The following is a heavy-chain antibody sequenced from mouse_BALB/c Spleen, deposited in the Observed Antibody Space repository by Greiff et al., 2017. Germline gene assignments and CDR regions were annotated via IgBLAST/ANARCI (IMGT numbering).Heavy chain of an antibody. V-gene: IGHV1-69*01. CDR3: ARYGYDYHYYAMDY. J-gene: IGHJ4*01. CDR2: IDTSDSYT. CDR1: GYTFTDYW. Sequence: QVQLKQPGAELVMPGASVKMSCKASGYTFTDYWMHWVKQRPGQGLEWIGAIDTSDSYTSYNQKFKGKATLTVDESSSTAYMQLSSLTSEDSAVYYCARYGYDYHYYAMDYWGQGTSVTVSS. D-gene: IGHD2-4*01.